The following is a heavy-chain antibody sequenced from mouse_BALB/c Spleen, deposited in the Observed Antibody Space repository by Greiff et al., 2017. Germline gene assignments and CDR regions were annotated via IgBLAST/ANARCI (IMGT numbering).Heavy chain of an antibody. CDR3: AAGYPAWFAY. J-gene: IGHJ3*01. Sequence: VQLQQSGTVLARPGASVKMSCKASGYSFTSYWMHWVKQRPGQGLEWIGAIYPGNSDTSYNQKFKGKATLTADKSSSTAYMQLSSLTSEDSAVYFCAAGYPAWFAYWGQGTLVTVSA. CDR2: IYPGNSDT. D-gene: IGHD1-2*01. CDR1: GYSFTSYW. V-gene: IGHV1-5*01.